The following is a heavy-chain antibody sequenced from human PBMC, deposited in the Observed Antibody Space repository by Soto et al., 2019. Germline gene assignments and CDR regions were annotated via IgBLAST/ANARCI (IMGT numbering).Heavy chain of an antibody. D-gene: IGHD3-9*01. CDR1: GFTFTSSA. Sequence: ASVTVSCKASGFTFTSSAMQWVRQARGQRLEWIGWIVVGSGNTNYAQKFQERVTITRDMSTSTAYMELSSLRSEDTAVYHCAAGREILTGYYGLYYYYYMDVWGKGTTVTVSS. V-gene: IGHV1-58*02. CDR2: IVVGSGNT. J-gene: IGHJ6*03. CDR3: AAGREILTGYYGLYYYYYMDV.